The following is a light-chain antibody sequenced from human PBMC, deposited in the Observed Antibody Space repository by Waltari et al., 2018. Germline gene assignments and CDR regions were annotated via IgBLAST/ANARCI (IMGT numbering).Light chain of an antibody. Sequence: EIVLTPSPGPLSLSVGERATVSCRASESVSRALAWYQQKPGQAPRLLIYGASTRATGIPDRFSGSGSGTDFSLTISRLEPDDFAVYYCQHYLRLPVTFGQGTTVEI. CDR3: QHYLRLPVT. J-gene: IGKJ1*01. V-gene: IGKV3-20*01. CDR1: ESVSRA. CDR2: GAS.